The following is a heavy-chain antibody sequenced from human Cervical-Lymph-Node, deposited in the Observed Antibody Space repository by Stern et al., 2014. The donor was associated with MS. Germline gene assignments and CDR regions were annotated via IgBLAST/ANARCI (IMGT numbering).Heavy chain of an antibody. CDR3: AHRYLTRWFDP. Sequence: QITLKESGPTLVKPTQTLTLTCTFSGFSLSTSGVGVGWIRQPPGKALEWLALIFWDDDKRYSPFLKSRLTITKDTSKNQVVLTMTNMDPVDTATYFCAHRYLTRWFDPWGQGTLVTVSS. V-gene: IGHV2-5*02. D-gene: IGHD3-9*01. CDR1: GFSLSTSGVG. J-gene: IGHJ5*02. CDR2: IFWDDDK.